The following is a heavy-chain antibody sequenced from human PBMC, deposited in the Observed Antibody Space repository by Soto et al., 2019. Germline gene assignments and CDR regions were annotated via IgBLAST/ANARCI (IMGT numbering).Heavy chain of an antibody. CDR1: GGSFSGYY. J-gene: IGHJ3*02. V-gene: IGHV4-34*01. Sequence: SETLSLTCAVYGGSFSGYYWSWIRQPPGKGLEWIGEINHSGSTNYNPSLKSRVTISVDTSKNQFSLKLSSVTAADTAVYYCARACSGGSCYSYAFDIWGQGTMVTVS. CDR3: ARACSGGSCYSYAFDI. CDR2: INHSGST. D-gene: IGHD2-15*01.